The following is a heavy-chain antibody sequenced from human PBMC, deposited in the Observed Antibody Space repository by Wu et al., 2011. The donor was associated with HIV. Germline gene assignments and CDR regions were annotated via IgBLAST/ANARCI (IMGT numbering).Heavy chain of an antibody. CDR2: INPNSGGT. D-gene: IGHD3-16*01. CDR1: GYTFTDYY. J-gene: IGHJ6*03. Sequence: IVQSGAEVRKPGASVKVSCRASGYTFTDYYMHWVRQAPGQGLEWMGWINPNSGGTNYAQKFQGRVTMTRDTSVSTAYMELSRLRSDDTAVYYCARVTPSFHDYYYYMDVWGKGTTVTVSS. V-gene: IGHV1-2*02. CDR3: ARVTPSFHDYYYYMDV.